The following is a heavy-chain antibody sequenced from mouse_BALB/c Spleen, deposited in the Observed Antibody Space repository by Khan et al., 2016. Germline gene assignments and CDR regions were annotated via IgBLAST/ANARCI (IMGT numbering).Heavy chain of an antibody. CDR3: ARGYYEWYFDV. CDR2: IYPGNVNT. J-gene: IGHJ1*01. Sequence: QVRLQQSGPELVKPGASVRISCKASVYTFPTFYIHWLKQRPGQGLEWIGWIYPGNVNTKYNEKFKDKATLTADKSSSTAYMQLSSLTSEDSAVYFCARGYYEWYFDVWGAGTTVTVSS. CDR1: VYTFPTFY. V-gene: IGHV1S56*01. D-gene: IGHD2-4*01.